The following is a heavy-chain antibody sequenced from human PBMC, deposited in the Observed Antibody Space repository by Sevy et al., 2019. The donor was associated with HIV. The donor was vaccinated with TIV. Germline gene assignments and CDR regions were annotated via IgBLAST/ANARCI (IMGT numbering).Heavy chain of an antibody. CDR3: ARVPGAVIAAGPYHFDY. D-gene: IGHD6-13*01. CDR1: GFIFSSND. CDR2: ISYDGSNK. Sequence: GGSLRLSCAASGFIFSSNDMHWVRQAPGKGLEWVSVISYDGSNKEYADSVKGRFTISRDNAKNTLYLQMNSPRPEDTAVYYCARVPGAVIAAGPYHFDYWGQGTLVTVSS. J-gene: IGHJ4*02. V-gene: IGHV3-30*03.